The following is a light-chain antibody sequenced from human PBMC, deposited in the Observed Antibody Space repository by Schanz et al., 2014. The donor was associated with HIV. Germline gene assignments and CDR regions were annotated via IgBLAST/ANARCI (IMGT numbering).Light chain of an antibody. J-gene: IGKJ4*01. V-gene: IGKV1-9*01. CDR3: LQHNSYPLT. CDR2: AAS. Sequence: DIQLTQSPSFLSASVGDRITITCRASQGFGSYLAWYQQKLGKVPERLIYAASRLQSGVPSRFSGRGSGTEFTLTISSLQPEDFATYYCLQHNSYPLTFGGGTKVEIK. CDR1: QGFGSY.